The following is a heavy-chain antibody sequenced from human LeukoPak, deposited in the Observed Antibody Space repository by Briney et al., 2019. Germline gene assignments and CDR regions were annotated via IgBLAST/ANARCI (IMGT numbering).Heavy chain of an antibody. CDR1: GLTFSDYY. Sequence: PGGSLRLSCAASGLTFSDYYMSWIGQAPGKGLEWVSYISSSSSYTNYADSVKGRFTISRDNAKNSLYLQMNSLRAEDTAVYYCASTYGSGSYYFDYWGQGTLVTVSS. D-gene: IGHD3-10*01. V-gene: IGHV3-11*03. J-gene: IGHJ4*02. CDR3: ASTYGSGSYYFDY. CDR2: ISSSSSYT.